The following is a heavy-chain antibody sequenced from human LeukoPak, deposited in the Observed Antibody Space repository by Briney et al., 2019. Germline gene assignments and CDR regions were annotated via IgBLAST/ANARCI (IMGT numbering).Heavy chain of an antibody. CDR2: IYATGST. D-gene: IGHD3-3*01. CDR1: GGSMSKYF. J-gene: IGHJ5*02. CDR3: ARFSRFTGYNWFDP. V-gene: IGHV4-4*07. Sequence: PSETLSLTCEVSGGSMSKYFWSWIRQPAGKRLELIGRIYATGSTNYNPSLESRVTMSVDTSKNQFSLKLSSVTAADTAVYYCARFSRFTGYNWFDPWGQGTLVTVSS.